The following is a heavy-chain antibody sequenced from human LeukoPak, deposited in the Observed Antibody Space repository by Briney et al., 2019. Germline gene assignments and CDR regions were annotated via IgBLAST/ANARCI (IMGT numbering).Heavy chain of an antibody. CDR2: IYSGGST. CDR1: GFTVISNY. Sequence: PGGSLRLSCAASGFTVISNYMRSVRQAPGKGLEWVSVIYSGGSTYYADSVKGRFTISRDNSKNTLYLQMNSLRAEYTAVNYCARGLVAAAGGTDYWGQGTLVTVSS. J-gene: IGHJ4*02. CDR3: ARGLVAAAGGTDY. D-gene: IGHD6-25*01. V-gene: IGHV3-53*01.